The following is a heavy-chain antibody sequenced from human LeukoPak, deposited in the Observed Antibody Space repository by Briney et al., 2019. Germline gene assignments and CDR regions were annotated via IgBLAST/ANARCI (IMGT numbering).Heavy chain of an antibody. D-gene: IGHD3-9*01. CDR1: GGSFSGYY. CDR3: ARVSGVLRYFDWLGGPFDY. CDR2: INHSGST. V-gene: IGHV4-34*01. Sequence: SETLSLTCAVYGGSFSGYYWSWIRQPPGKGLEWIGEINHSGSTNYNPSLKSRVTISVDTSKNQLSLKLSSVTAADTAVYYCARVSGVLRYFDWLGGPFDYWGQGTLITVSS. J-gene: IGHJ4*02.